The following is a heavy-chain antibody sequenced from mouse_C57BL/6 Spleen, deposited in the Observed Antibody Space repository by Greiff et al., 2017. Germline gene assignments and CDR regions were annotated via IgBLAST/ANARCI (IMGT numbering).Heavy chain of an antibody. D-gene: IGHD2-5*01. J-gene: IGHJ2*01. CDR2: IRNKANGYTT. CDR3: ARLGSNYDY. V-gene: IGHV7-3*01. CDR1: GFTFTDYY. Sequence: EVQLVESGGGLVQPGGSLSLSCAASGFTFTDYYMSWVRQPPGKALEWLGFIRNKANGYTTEYSASVKGRFTMSRDNSQSILYLQMNALRAEDRATYYCARLGSNYDYRGQGTTLTVSS.